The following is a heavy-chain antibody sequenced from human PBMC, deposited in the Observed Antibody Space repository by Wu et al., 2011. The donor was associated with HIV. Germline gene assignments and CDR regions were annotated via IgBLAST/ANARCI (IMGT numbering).Heavy chain of an antibody. V-gene: IGHV1-2*02. CDR3: ARVAYQLLYGYYYYYMDV. Sequence: PGASVKVSCKASGYTFTGYYMHWVRQAPGQGLEWMGWINPNSGGTNYAQKFQGRVTMTRDTSISTAYMELSRLRSDDTAVYYCARVAYQLLYGYYYYYMDVWGKGTTVTVSS. CDR2: INPNSGGT. J-gene: IGHJ6*03. D-gene: IGHD2-2*02. CDR1: GYTFTGYY.